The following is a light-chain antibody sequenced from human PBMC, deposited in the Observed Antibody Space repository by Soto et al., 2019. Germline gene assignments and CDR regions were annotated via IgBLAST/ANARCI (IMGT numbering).Light chain of an antibody. CDR1: NIGSKS. V-gene: IGLV3-21*02. CDR2: DDS. Sequence: YELTQPPSVSVAPGQTARITCGGKNIGSKSVNWYQQKHGQAPVLVVYDDSDRPSGIPERFSGSNSGNTATLTISRVEDGDEADYYCQVWDSSSEHVVFGGGTKLTVL. J-gene: IGLJ2*01. CDR3: QVWDSSSEHVV.